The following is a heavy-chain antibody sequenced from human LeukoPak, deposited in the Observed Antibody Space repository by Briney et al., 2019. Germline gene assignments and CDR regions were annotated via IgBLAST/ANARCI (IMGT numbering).Heavy chain of an antibody. D-gene: IGHD3-10*01. CDR2: INQDGGTT. V-gene: IGHV3-7*01. Sequence: GGSLRLSCAASGFTFSSLWMSWVRQAPGRGPEWVANINQDGGTTYYVASVKGRFTISRDNAKNSLSLQMSSLRAEDTAVYYCTKDRRGQNQYHMDVGGKGPRVTVS. CDR3: TKDRRGQNQYHMDV. CDR1: GFTFSSLW. J-gene: IGHJ6*03.